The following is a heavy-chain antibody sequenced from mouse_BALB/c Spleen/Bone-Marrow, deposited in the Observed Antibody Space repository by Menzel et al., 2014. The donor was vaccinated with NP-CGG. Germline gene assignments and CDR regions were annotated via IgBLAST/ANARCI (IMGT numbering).Heavy chain of an antibody. Sequence: VQLQQSGAELVKPGASVKLSCKASGYTFTSHWMHWVKQRPGQGLEWLGEINPSNGRSNYNEKFKSKATLTVDKSSSTAYMQLSSLTSEDSAVYYCARRGNYGAMDYWGQGTSVTVSS. CDR2: INPSNGRS. D-gene: IGHD2-1*01. J-gene: IGHJ4*01. V-gene: IGHV1S81*02. CDR1: GYTFTSHW. CDR3: ARRGNYGAMDY.